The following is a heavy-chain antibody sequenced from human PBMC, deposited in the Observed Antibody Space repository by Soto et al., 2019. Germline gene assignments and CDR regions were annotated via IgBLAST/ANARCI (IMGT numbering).Heavy chain of an antibody. V-gene: IGHV3-30-3*01. CDR2: ISYDGSNK. Sequence: GSLRLSCAASGFTFSSYAMHWVRQAPGKGLEWVAVISYDGSNKYYADSVKGRFTISRDNSKNTLYLQMNSLRAEDTAVYYCARDPDADFWSGYYTFDYWGQGTLVTVSS. J-gene: IGHJ4*02. CDR3: ARDPDADFWSGYYTFDY. D-gene: IGHD3-3*01. CDR1: GFTFSSYA.